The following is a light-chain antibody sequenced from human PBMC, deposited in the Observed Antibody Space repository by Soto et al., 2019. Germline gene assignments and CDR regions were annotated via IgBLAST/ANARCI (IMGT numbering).Light chain of an antibody. CDR1: SSDVGSYNL. Sequence: QSALTQPASVSGSPGQSITISCTGSSSDVGSYNLVSWYQQYPGKAPKLMIYEGSKRPSGVSNRFSGSKSGNTASLTISGLQAEDEADYHCCSYAGSHTVVFGGGTKLTV. CDR3: CSYAGSHTVV. J-gene: IGLJ2*01. CDR2: EGS. V-gene: IGLV2-23*01.